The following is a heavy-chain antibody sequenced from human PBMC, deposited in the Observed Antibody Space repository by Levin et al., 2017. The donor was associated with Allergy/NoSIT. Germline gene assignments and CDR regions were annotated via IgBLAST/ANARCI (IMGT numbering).Heavy chain of an antibody. D-gene: IGHD2-15*01. CDR1: GLIFSDSV. V-gene: IGHV3-73*01. CDR3: ISPHCSGNRCYAFDY. J-gene: IGHJ4*02. CDR2: VKSKAHRYAT. Sequence: GGSLRLSCAASGLIFSDSVVDWVRQSSGKGLEWVGRVKSKAHRYATEYAASVKGRFTISRDDSLNRAYLQMNSLETEDTAIYYCISPHCSGNRCYAFDYWDQGTQVTVSS.